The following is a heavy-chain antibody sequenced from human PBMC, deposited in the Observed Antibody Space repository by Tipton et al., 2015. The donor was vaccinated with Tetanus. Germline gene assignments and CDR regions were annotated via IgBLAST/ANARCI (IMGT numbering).Heavy chain of an antibody. CDR2: TYHAGGT. D-gene: IGHD5-18*01. CDR1: GVSIRNGGYS. V-gene: IGHV4-30-2*01. Sequence: TLSLTCAVSGVSIRNGGYSWNWIRQPAGKGLEWVGYTYHAGGTYYNPSLNSRVTISVDRSSDQFSLRLTSVTAADTAIYYCVRAPYISPGKYYVDYWGQGTLVSVSS. CDR3: VRAPYISPGKYYVDY. J-gene: IGHJ4*02.